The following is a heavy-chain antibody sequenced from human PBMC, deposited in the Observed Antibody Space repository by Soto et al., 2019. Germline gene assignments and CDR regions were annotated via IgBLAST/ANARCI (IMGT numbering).Heavy chain of an antibody. CDR3: ATVTGNAFAI. D-gene: IGHD1-20*01. CDR1: GGSISSGGYY. CDR2: IFYSGDT. V-gene: IGHV4-30-4*01. Sequence: SETLSLTCAVSGGSISSGGYYWSWIRQPPGKGLEWIGYIFYSGDTYYSPSLQSRVSILVDTSKNQFSLKLSSVTAADTAVYYCATVTGNAFAIWGQGTMVTVSS. J-gene: IGHJ3*02.